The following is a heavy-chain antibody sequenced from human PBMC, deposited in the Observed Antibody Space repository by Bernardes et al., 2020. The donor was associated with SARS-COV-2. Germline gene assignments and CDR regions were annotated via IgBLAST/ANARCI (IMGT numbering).Heavy chain of an antibody. CDR3: ARMMDVVAATIKDAFDI. Sequence: SGPTLVKPTQTLTLTCTISGFSLTTTGVGVGWIRQPPGKALEWLALIYWNDDKRYSPSLRSRVTITKDTSKNQVVLTMTNVDPVDTATYFCARMMDVVAATIKDAFDIWGQGTMVTVSS. J-gene: IGHJ3*02. CDR1: GFSLTTTGVG. D-gene: IGHD2-2*02. V-gene: IGHV2-5*01. CDR2: IYWNDDK.